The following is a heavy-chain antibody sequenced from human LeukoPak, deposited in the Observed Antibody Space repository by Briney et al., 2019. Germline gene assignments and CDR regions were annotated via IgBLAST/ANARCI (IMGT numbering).Heavy chain of an antibody. V-gene: IGHV3-9*01. CDR3: AKCSGDYGIADAFDI. Sequence: GGSLRLSCAASGFTFDDYAMHWVRQAPGKGLEWVSGISWNSGSIGYADSVKGRFTISRDNAKNSLYLQMNSLRAEDTALYYCAKCSGDYGIADAFDIWGQGTMVTVSS. J-gene: IGHJ3*02. D-gene: IGHD4-17*01. CDR2: ISWNSGSI. CDR1: GFTFDDYA.